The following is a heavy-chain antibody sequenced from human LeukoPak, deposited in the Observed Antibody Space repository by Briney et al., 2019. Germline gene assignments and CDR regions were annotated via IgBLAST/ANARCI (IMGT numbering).Heavy chain of an antibody. CDR2: IYYSGST. CDR1: GGSIGGSTYY. V-gene: IGHV4-39*01. Sequence: SETLSLTCTVSGGSIGGSTYYWGWIRQPPGKGLEWIGSIYYSGSTYYNPSLKSRVTISVDTSKNQFSLKLSSVTAADTAVYYCARPEVGATRGLDYWGQGTLVTVSS. CDR3: ARPEVGATRGLDY. J-gene: IGHJ4*02. D-gene: IGHD1-26*01.